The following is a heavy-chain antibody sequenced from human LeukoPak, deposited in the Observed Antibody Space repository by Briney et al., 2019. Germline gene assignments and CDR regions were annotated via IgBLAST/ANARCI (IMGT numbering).Heavy chain of an antibody. Sequence: GGSLRLSCAASGFTFSSYWMSWVRQAPGKGLEWVANIKQDGSEKYYVDSVKGRFTISRDNAKNSLYLQMISLRAEDTAVYYCAREGCDFWSNYPDYRGQGTLVTVSA. CDR1: GFTFSSYW. J-gene: IGHJ4*02. CDR3: AREGCDFWSNYPDY. V-gene: IGHV3-7*01. CDR2: IKQDGSEK. D-gene: IGHD3-3*01.